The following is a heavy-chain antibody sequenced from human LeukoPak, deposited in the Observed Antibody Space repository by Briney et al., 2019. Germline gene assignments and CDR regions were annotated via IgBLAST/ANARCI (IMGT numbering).Heavy chain of an antibody. Sequence: ASVKVSCKASGYTFTGYYMHWVRQAPGQGLEWMGWISAYNGNTNYAQKLQGRVTMTTDTSTSTAYMELRSLRSDDTAVYYCARGGSIRPYSSSWYNWFDPWGQGTLVTVSS. D-gene: IGHD6-13*01. V-gene: IGHV1-18*04. CDR1: GYTFTGYY. CDR3: ARGGSIRPYSSSWYNWFDP. J-gene: IGHJ5*02. CDR2: ISAYNGNT.